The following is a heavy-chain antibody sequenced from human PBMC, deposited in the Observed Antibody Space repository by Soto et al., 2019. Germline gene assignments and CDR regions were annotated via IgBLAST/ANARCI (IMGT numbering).Heavy chain of an antibody. Sequence: GGSLRLSCAASGFTFSSYSMNWGRQAPWKGLEWVSYISSSSSTIYYADSVKGRFTISRDNAKNSLYLQMNSLRAEDTAVYYCAREADYVNWFDPWGQGTLVTVSS. CDR2: ISSSSSTI. J-gene: IGHJ5*02. CDR3: AREADYVNWFDP. CDR1: GFTFSSYS. V-gene: IGHV3-48*01. D-gene: IGHD4-17*01.